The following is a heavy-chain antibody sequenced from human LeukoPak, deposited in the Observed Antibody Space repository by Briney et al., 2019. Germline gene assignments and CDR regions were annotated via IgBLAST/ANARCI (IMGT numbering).Heavy chain of an antibody. CDR3: ARRNVLTEGEAFDI. D-gene: IGHD3-16*01. CDR1: SGSISSGGYY. Sequence: PSETLSLTCAVSSGSISSGGYYWTWIRQPPGTGLEWIGYVYNSGNTNYNPSLRSRVTISIDASKSQFSLKLNSVTAADTAVYYCARRNVLTEGEAFDIWGQGTLVTVSS. J-gene: IGHJ3*02. CDR2: VYNSGNT. V-gene: IGHV4-61*08.